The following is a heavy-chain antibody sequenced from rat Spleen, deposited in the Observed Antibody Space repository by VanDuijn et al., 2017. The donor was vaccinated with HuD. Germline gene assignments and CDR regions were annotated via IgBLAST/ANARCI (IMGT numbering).Heavy chain of an antibody. CDR1: GFTFSDYN. J-gene: IGHJ3*01. D-gene: IGHD1-6*01. V-gene: IGHV5S10*01. CDR2: IIYDGTRT. CDR3: ATGPRILRLDWFAY. Sequence: EVQLVESGGGLVQPGRSLKLSCAASGFTFSDYNMAWVRQSPKTGLEWVATIIYDGTRTFYRDSVKGRFTVSRDNAKNTLYLQMDSLRSEDTATYYCATGPRILRLDWFAYWGQGTLVTVSS.